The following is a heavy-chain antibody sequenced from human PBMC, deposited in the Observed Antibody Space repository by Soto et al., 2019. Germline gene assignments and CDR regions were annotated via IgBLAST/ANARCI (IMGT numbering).Heavy chain of an antibody. CDR2: ISAHNGNT. J-gene: IGHJ4*02. CDR3: ARGRYGDY. Sequence: QVHLVQSGAEVKKPADSVKVSCKASGYTFTSYGITWVRQAPGQGLEWLGWISAHNGNTDYAQKLQGRVIVTRDTSTSTAYMELRSLISDDTAVYYCARGRYGDYWGQGALVTVSS. CDR1: GYTFTSYG. V-gene: IGHV1-18*01. D-gene: IGHD1-1*01.